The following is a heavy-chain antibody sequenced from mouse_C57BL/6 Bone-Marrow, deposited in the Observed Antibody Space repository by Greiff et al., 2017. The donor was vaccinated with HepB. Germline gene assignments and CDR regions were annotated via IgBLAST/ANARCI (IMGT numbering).Heavy chain of an antibody. J-gene: IGHJ4*01. D-gene: IGHD1-1*01. CDR2: IDPANGNT. Sequence: VQLQQSVAELVRPGASVKLSCTASGFNIKNPYMHWVKQRPEQGLEWIGRIDPANGNTKYAPKFQGKATITADTSSNTAYLQLSSQTSEDTAIYYCAKMATVVATGAMDYWGQGTSVTVSS. CDR3: AKMATVVATGAMDY. CDR1: GFNIKNPY. V-gene: IGHV14-3*01.